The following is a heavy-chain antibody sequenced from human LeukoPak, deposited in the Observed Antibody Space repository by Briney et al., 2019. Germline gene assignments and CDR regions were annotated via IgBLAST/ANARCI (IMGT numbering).Heavy chain of an antibody. CDR2: ITNGGST. CDR1: GFTFSSYG. Sequence: GGTLRLSCAASGFTFSSYGMSWVRQAPGKGLEWVSGITNGGSTYYGDSVEGRFTISRDNSKNTLYLQMNSLRAEDTAVYYCAREYMDVWGKGTTVSISS. CDR3: AREYMDV. J-gene: IGHJ6*03. V-gene: IGHV3-23*01.